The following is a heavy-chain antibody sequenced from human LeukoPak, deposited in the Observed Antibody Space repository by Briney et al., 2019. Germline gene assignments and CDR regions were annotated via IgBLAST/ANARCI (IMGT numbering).Heavy chain of an antibody. Sequence: GGPLRLSCAASGFTFSDYYMSWIRQAPGKGLEWVSYISSSSSYTNYADSVKGRFTISRDNAKNSLYLQMDSLRAEDTAVYYCARYNSGWNDYWGQGTLVTVSS. CDR1: GFTFSDYY. CDR2: ISSSSSYT. D-gene: IGHD6-19*01. CDR3: ARYNSGWNDY. V-gene: IGHV3-11*06. J-gene: IGHJ4*02.